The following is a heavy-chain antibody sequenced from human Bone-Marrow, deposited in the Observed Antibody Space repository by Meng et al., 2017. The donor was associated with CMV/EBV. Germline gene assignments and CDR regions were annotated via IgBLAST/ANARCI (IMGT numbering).Heavy chain of an antibody. CDR3: VRLMAAHDAFDI. J-gene: IGHJ3*02. CDR1: GFTFSDYY. V-gene: IGHV3-11*04. D-gene: IGHD5-24*01. Sequence: GGSLRLSCAASGFTFSDYYMSWIRQAPGKGLEWVSYISSSGSTIYYADSVKGRFTISRDNAKNSLYLQMNSLRAEDTAVYYCVRLMAAHDAFDIWGQGTMLTVSS. CDR2: ISSSGSTI.